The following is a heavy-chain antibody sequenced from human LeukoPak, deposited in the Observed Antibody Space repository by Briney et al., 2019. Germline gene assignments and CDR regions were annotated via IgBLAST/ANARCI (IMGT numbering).Heavy chain of an antibody. D-gene: IGHD5-12*01. Sequence: SGGSLRLSCAASGFTFSSYWMSWVRQAPGKGLEWVANIIQDGSQKYYVDSVKGRFTISRDNAKNSLYLQMNSLRAEDTAVYYCARGYSGYEYRYYFDYWGQGTPVTVSS. J-gene: IGHJ4*02. CDR3: ARGYSGYEYRYYFDY. V-gene: IGHV3-7*01. CDR1: GFTFSSYW. CDR2: IIQDGSQK.